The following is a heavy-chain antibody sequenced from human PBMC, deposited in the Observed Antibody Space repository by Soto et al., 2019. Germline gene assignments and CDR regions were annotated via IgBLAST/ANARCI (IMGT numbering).Heavy chain of an antibody. CDR1: GGSISSYY. CDR2: IYYSGST. CDR3: ARYSSGWFFDY. V-gene: IGHV4-59*01. Sequence: PSETLSLTCTVSGGSISSYYWSWIRQPPGKGLEWIGYIYYSGSTNYNPSLKSRVTISVDTSKNQFSLKLSSVTAADTAVYYCARYSSGWFFDYWGQGTMVTVSS. J-gene: IGHJ4*03. D-gene: IGHD6-19*01.